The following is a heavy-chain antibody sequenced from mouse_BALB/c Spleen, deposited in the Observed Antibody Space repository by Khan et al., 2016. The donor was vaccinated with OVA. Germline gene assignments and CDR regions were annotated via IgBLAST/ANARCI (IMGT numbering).Heavy chain of an antibody. J-gene: IGHJ2*01. V-gene: IGHV1-7*01. Sequence: QVQLKESGAELAKPGASVKMSCKASGYTFINYWILWVKQRPGQGLEWIGYINPSTGYTEYNQNFKDKATLTADKSYSTAYMQLSSLTSEDSAVYYCARSGLRWDFDYWGPGTTLPVSS. CDR1: GYTFINYW. CDR2: INPSTGYT. D-gene: IGHD1-1*01. CDR3: ARSGLRWDFDY.